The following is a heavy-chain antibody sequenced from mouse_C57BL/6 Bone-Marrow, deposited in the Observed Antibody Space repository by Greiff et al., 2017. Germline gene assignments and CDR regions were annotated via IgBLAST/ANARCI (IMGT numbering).Heavy chain of an antibody. D-gene: IGHD1-1*01. CDR3: ARGITTVVADY. J-gene: IGHJ2*01. CDR1: GYTFTSYW. Sequence: QVQLQQPGAELVRPGSSVKLSCKASGYTFTSYWMHWVKQRPIQGLEWIGNIDPSDSETHYNQKFKDKATLTVAKSSSTAYMQLSSLTSEDSAVYYCARGITTVVADYWGQGTTLTVSS. V-gene: IGHV1-52*01. CDR2: IDPSDSET.